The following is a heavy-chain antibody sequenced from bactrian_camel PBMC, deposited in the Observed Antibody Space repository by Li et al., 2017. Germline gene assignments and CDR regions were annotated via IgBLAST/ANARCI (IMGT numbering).Heavy chain of an antibody. Sequence: HVRLVESGGGAVRTGGSLKLSCAVSGYLFAQYCMGWFRQSPGNQREGVAGISSGREYIRDSVKGRFAISLDSAKNMVYLQMNSLKPEDTAMYYCAAVTRLGYCGGTYGNSPRDFSYWGQGTQVTVS. V-gene: IGHV3S53*01. CDR2: ISSGRE. CDR3: AAVTRLGYCGGTYGNSPRDFSY. D-gene: IGHD2*01. CDR1: GYLFAQYC. J-gene: IGHJ6*01.